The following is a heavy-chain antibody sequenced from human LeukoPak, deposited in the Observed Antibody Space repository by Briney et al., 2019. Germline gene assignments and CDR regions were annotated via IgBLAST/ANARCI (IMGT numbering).Heavy chain of an antibody. Sequence: GGSLRLSCAASGFTFSSYGMHWVRQAPGKGLEWVAVISYDGSNKYYADSVKGRFTISRDNSKNTLYLQMNSLRAEDTAVYYCARDTDSGSYYDYRGFDYWGQGTLVTVSS. D-gene: IGHD1-26*01. CDR2: ISYDGSNK. CDR1: GFTFSSYG. CDR3: ARDTDSGSYYDYRGFDY. V-gene: IGHV3-30*03. J-gene: IGHJ4*02.